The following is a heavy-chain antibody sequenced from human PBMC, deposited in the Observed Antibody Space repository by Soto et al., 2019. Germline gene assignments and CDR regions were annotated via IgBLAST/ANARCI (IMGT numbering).Heavy chain of an antibody. V-gene: IGHV1-8*01. CDR3: ARMATFGSLNWFDP. Sequence: ASVKVSCKASGYSFTNNDVSWVRQATGQGLEWMGWMNPGSGDTGYAQKFQGRVTMTRDISIATAYMELSSLRSDDTAIYYCARMATFGSLNWFDPWGQGALVTVSS. D-gene: IGHD3-16*01. CDR1: GYSFTNND. J-gene: IGHJ5*02. CDR2: MNPGSGDT.